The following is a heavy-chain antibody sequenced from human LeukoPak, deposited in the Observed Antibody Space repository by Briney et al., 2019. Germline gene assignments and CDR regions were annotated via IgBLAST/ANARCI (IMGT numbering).Heavy chain of an antibody. J-gene: IGHJ6*03. CDR2: ISWNSGSI. V-gene: IGHV3-9*01. D-gene: IGHD2-2*01. CDR1: GFTFDDYA. CDR3: ANLGSAGCRRITSCSAYMDV. Sequence: GRSLRLSCAASGFTFDDYAMHWVRQAPGKGLEGVSGISWNSGSIGYAASVKGRFTISRDNAKNSLYLQMNSLRDEDTALYYCANLGSAGCRRITSCSAYMDVWGKGTTVTVSS.